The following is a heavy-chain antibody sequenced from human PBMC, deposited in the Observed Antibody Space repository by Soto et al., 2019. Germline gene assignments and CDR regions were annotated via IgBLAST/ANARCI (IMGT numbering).Heavy chain of an antibody. J-gene: IGHJ2*01. CDR3: AKRTVGWYFDL. CDR1: GFTFSSYA. Sequence: EVQLLESGGGLVQPGGSLRLSCAASGFTFSSYAMNWVRQAPGKGLEWVSVISGSGGSTYYADAEKGRFTISRDNSKNKLYLQMNSLRAEDTAVYYCAKRTVGWYFDLWGRGTLVTVSS. CDR2: ISGSGGST. V-gene: IGHV3-23*01. D-gene: IGHD4-17*01.